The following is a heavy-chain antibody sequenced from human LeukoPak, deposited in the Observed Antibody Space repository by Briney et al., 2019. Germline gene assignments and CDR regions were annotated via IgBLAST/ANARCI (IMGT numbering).Heavy chain of an antibody. V-gene: IGHV1-8*01. J-gene: IGHJ6*02. CDR3: ARGYYYYGLDV. CDR2: MSPSSGNR. CDR1: GYTCATYD. Sequence: ASLKVSCKPSGYTCATYDINWGRQAPGQRLEWMGWMSPSSGNRGYAQKFQGRVTMTRDTSVSTAYMELSSLRSDDTAVYYCARGYYYYGLDVWGQGTTVTVSS.